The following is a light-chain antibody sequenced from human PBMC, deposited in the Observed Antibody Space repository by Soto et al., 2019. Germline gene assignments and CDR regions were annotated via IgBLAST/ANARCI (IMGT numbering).Light chain of an antibody. J-gene: IGLJ1*01. CDR2: EVT. V-gene: IGLV2-14*01. Sequence: QSVLAQPASVSGSPGQSITISCTGSSRDIGNYNYVSWYQHHPGKAPKLMIYEVTSRTSGVSDRFSGSKSGMTASLTISGLQPEDEADYFCASYRSANTLVVFGTGTKVTVL. CDR1: SRDIGNYNY. CDR3: ASYRSANTLVV.